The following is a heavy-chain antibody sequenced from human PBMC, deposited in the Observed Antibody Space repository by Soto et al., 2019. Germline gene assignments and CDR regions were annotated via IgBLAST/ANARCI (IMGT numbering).Heavy chain of an antibody. V-gene: IGHV1-69*12. Sequence: QVQLVQSGAEVKKPGSSVKVSCKASGGTFSSYAISWVRQAPGQGLEWMGGIIPIFGTAHYAQKFQGRVTXXGXEXXSTAYRELSSLRSEDTAVYYCALFSGIAEAGNLDYWGQGTLVTVSS. D-gene: IGHD6-19*01. CDR1: GGTFSSYA. CDR3: ALFSGIAEAGNLDY. J-gene: IGHJ4*02. CDR2: IIPIFGTA.